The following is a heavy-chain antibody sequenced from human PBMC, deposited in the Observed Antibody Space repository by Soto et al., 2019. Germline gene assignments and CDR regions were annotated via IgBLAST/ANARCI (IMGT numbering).Heavy chain of an antibody. J-gene: IGHJ4*02. CDR1: GYTFTSYD. CDR3: ARATEACTTTSCYNF. CDR2: MNPNSGNT. Sequence: QVQLVQSGAEMKKPGASVKVSCKASGYTFTSYDINWVRQAAGQGLEWMGWMNPNSGNTGYAQKFQGRVTMTRSTSISTAYMELNSLGFEDTAVYYCARATEACTTTSCYNFWGQGTLVTVSS. D-gene: IGHD2-2*02. V-gene: IGHV1-8*01.